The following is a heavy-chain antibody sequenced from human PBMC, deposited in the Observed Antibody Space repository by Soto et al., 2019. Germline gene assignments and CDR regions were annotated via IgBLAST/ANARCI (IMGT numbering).Heavy chain of an antibody. V-gene: IGHV4-39*01. Sequence: SETLSLTCTVSGGSISSSSYYWGWIRQPPGKGLEWIGSIYYSGSTYYNPSLKSRVTISVDTSKNQFSLKLSSVTAADTAVYYCARSYYDFWSGYYRPHGYFDYWGQGTLVTVSS. CDR1: GGSISSSSYY. J-gene: IGHJ4*02. CDR2: IYYSGST. CDR3: ARSYYDFWSGYYRPHGYFDY. D-gene: IGHD3-3*01.